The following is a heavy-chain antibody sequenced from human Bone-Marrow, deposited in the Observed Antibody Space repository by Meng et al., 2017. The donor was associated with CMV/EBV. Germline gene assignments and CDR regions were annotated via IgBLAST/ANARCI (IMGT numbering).Heavy chain of an antibody. D-gene: IGHD1-26*01. CDR3: VGLPKSGHWHFDL. CDR2: ISDNGYSI. CDR1: GFTFTDFY. Sequence: GESLKISCAASGFTFTDFYMSWIRQAPGKGLEWISYISDNGYSIYYVESVKGRFTISRDNAKNSLFLQMNSLRAEDTAVYYCVGLPKSGHWHFDLWGRGTRVTGSS. J-gene: IGHJ2*01. V-gene: IGHV3-11*04.